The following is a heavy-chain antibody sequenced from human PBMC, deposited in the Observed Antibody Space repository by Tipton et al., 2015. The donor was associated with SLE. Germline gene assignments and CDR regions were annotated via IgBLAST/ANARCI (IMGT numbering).Heavy chain of an antibody. J-gene: IGHJ6*02. V-gene: IGHV4-59*01. CDR2: IYYSGST. CDR1: GGSISSYY. D-gene: IGHD5-12*01. Sequence: TLSLTCTVSGGSISSYYWSWIRQPPGKGLEWIGYIYYSGSTNYNPSLKSRVTISVDTSKNQFSLKLSSVTAADTAVYYCVRGWGYDSLYYYYGMDVWGQGTTVTVSS. CDR3: VRGWGYDSLYYYYGMDV.